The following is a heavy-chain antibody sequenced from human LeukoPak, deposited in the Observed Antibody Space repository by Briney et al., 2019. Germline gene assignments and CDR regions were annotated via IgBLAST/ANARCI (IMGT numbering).Heavy chain of an antibody. CDR3: AISSTVTTLFDY. Sequence: PGRSLRLSCAASGFTFSSYGMHWVRQAPGKGLEWVAVIWYDGSNKYYADSVKGRFTISRDNSKNTLYQQMNSLRAEDTAVYYCAISSTVTTLFDYWGQGTLVTVSS. CDR1: GFTFSSYG. D-gene: IGHD4-17*01. CDR2: IWYDGSNK. V-gene: IGHV3-33*01. J-gene: IGHJ4*02.